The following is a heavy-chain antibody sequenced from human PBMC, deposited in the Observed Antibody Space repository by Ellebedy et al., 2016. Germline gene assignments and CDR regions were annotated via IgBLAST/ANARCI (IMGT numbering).Heavy chain of an antibody. CDR3: AKCYGSGTHYKARSYYYYGMDV. V-gene: IGHV3-23*01. CDR1: GFTFRNFF. CDR2: ISGDGDTT. D-gene: IGHD3-10*01. J-gene: IGHJ6*02. Sequence: GGSLRLXXVASGFTFRNFFMSWVRQAPGGGLEWISTISGDGDTTFSADSVKGRFTISRDNSKNTLYLQMNSLRAEDTAVYFCAKCYGSGTHYKARSYYYYGMDVWGQGTTVTVSS.